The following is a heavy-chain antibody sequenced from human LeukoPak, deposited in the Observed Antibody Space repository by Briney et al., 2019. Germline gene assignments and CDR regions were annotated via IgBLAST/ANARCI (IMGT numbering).Heavy chain of an antibody. CDR1: GYTFTGFD. D-gene: IGHD3/OR15-3a*01. V-gene: IGHV1-2*02. J-gene: IGHJ4*02. Sequence: ASVKVSCKASGYTFTGFDIHWLRQAPAQGLECMGWLNPNNGGTDLAQKFEGRLTLTRDTSINTAYMELNSLRSDDTAIYYCARKSLWTIDFWGQGSLVTVSS. CDR3: ARKSLWTIDF. CDR2: LNPNNGGT.